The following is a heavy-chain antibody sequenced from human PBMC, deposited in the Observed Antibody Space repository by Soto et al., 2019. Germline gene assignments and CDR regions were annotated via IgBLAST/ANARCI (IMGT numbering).Heavy chain of an antibody. CDR3: PIDPQDSVWDP. D-gene: IGHD2-15*01. V-gene: IGHV3-15*01. CDR2: IRSNTDGGTT. J-gene: IGHJ5*02. CDR1: GNIFSKAW. Sequence: EVQLVESGGGLVKPGGSLRLSCAASGNIFSKAWMSWVRQAPGKGLEWVGRIRSNTDGGTTDYVASVKGRFTISRDDSKNTLFLQMNSLETEHTAVYYCPIDPQDSVWDPWGQGTLVTVSS.